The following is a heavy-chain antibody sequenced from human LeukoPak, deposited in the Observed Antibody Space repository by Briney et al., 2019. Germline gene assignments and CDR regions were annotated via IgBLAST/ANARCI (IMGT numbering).Heavy chain of an antibody. Sequence: SETLSLTCAVYGGSFSGYYWSWIRQPPGKGLEWIGEINHSGSTNYNPSLKSRVTISVDTSKNQFSLKLSSVTAADTAVYYCARHRVRGVIGYWGQGTLVTVSS. CDR3: ARHRVRGVIGY. CDR1: GGSFSGYY. V-gene: IGHV4-34*01. J-gene: IGHJ4*02. CDR2: INHSGST. D-gene: IGHD3-10*01.